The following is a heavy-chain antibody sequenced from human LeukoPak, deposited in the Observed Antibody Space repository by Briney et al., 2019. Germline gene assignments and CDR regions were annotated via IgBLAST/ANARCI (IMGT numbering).Heavy chain of an antibody. CDR1: GYTFTSYN. D-gene: IGHD6-13*01. CDR2: MNPNSGNT. J-gene: IGHJ4*02. V-gene: IGHV1-8*01. CDR3: AREAIRSSWHTGRPIYYFDY. Sequence: ASVKVSCKASGYTFTSYNINWVRQATGQGLEWMGWMNPNSGNTGYAQKFQGGVTMTRNTSISTAYMELSSLRSEDTAVYYCAREAIRSSWHTGRPIYYFDYWGQGTLVTVSS.